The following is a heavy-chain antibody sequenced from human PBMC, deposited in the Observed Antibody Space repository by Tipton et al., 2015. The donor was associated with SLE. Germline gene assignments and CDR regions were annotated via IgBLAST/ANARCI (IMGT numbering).Heavy chain of an antibody. J-gene: IGHJ4*02. CDR1: GGSFSGYY. Sequence: GLVKPSETLSLTCAVYGGSFSGYYWSWIRQPPGKGLEWIGEINHSGSTNYNPSLKSRVTISVDTSKNQFSLKLSSVTAADTAVYYCARVAGIAAAGYFDYWGQGTLVAVSS. D-gene: IGHD6-13*01. CDR2: INHSGST. V-gene: IGHV4-34*01. CDR3: ARVAGIAAAGYFDY.